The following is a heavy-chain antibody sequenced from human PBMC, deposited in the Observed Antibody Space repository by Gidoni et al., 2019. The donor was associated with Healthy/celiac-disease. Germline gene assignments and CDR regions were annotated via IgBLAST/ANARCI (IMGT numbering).Heavy chain of an antibody. D-gene: IGHD4-17*01. Sequence: EVQRLESGGGLVQHGGSLRISGGDAGFTCSSSAMSWVRQAPGKGLAWFSAISGSGGSTSSPDSVKGRFTISSDNSKTTLYLQMNSLRAEDTAVYYCAKGGVTTVTTPGDVWGQGTTVTVSS. CDR1: GFTCSSSA. J-gene: IGHJ6*02. V-gene: IGHV3-23*01. CDR3: AKGGVTTVTTPGDV. CDR2: ISGSGGST.